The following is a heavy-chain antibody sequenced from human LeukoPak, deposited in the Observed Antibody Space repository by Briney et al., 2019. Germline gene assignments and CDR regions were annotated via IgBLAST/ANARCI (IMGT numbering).Heavy chain of an antibody. D-gene: IGHD3-22*01. CDR1: GYTFTGYY. CDR3: ARAYDSSGYLHYGTWFDP. CDR2: INPNSGGT. V-gene: IGHV1-2*02. Sequence: WASVKVSCKASGYTFTGYYMHWVRQAPGQGLEWMGWINPNSGGTNYAQKPQGRVTMTRDTSISTAYMGLSRLRSDDTAVYYCARAYDSSGYLHYGTWFDPWGQGTLVTVSS. J-gene: IGHJ5*02.